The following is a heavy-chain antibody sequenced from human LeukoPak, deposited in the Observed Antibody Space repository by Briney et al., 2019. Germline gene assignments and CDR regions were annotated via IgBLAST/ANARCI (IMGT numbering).Heavy chain of an antibody. Sequence: PSETLSLTCSVSGDSISSHYWGWIRQTPGKGLEWIGYVYYSGTTVDNPSLRSRVTVSVDTSKNEFSLKLSSMTTADTAVYYCARVVETIQWATWFDPWGQGTLVTVSS. J-gene: IGHJ5*02. CDR1: GDSISSHY. CDR3: ARVVETIQWATWFDP. CDR2: VYYSGTT. V-gene: IGHV4-59*11. D-gene: IGHD5-24*01.